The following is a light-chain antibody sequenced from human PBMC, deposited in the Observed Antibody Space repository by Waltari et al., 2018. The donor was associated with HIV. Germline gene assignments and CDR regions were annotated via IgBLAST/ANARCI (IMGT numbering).Light chain of an antibody. V-gene: IGKV4-1*01. J-gene: IGKJ4*01. CDR1: QSILFTSNNKNY. CDR2: WAA. Sequence: DVVMTQSPDSLAVSLGERATINCKSSQSILFTSNNKNYLSWYQHKPGQPPKMLIYWAATRASGVLDRFSGSGSGTDFTLTISSLQAEDVAVYFCHQYSLTTTTFGGGTRVEIK. CDR3: HQYSLTTTT.